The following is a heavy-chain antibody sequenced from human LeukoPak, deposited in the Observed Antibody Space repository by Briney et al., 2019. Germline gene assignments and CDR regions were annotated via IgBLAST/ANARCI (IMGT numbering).Heavy chain of an antibody. CDR3: ARGGNYYDSSGYYDTSDY. V-gene: IGHV1-8*01. Sequence: ASVKASCKASGYTFTSYDINCVRQATGQGLEWMGWLNPNSGNTGYAQKFQGRVTMTRNTSISRAYMELSSLRSEDTAVYYCARGGNYYDSSGYYDTSDYWGQGTLVTVSS. J-gene: IGHJ4*02. CDR1: GYTFTSYD. D-gene: IGHD3-22*01. CDR2: LNPNSGNT.